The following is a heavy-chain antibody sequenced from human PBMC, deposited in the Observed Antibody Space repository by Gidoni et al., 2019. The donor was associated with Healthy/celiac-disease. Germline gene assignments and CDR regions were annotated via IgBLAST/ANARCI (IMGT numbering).Heavy chain of an antibody. Sequence: EVQLVESGGGLVQPGGSLRLSCAASGFTFSSYWMSWVRQAPGKGLEWVANIKQDGSEKYYVDSVKGRFTISRDNAKNSLYLQMNSLRAEDTAVYYCARESQQDYDFWSGSRASFEYYYYGMDVWGQGTTVTVSS. CDR3: ARESQQDYDFWSGSRASFEYYYYGMDV. CDR2: IKQDGSEK. D-gene: IGHD3-3*01. V-gene: IGHV3-7*01. J-gene: IGHJ6*02. CDR1: GFTFSSYW.